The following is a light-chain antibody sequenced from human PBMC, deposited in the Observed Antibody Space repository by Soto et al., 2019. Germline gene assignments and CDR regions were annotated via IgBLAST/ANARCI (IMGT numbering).Light chain of an antibody. J-gene: IGLJ1*01. Sequence: QSALTQPRSVSGSPGQSVTISCTGTSSDVGRYNFVSWYQQHPGKAPRLIIYDVSKRSSGVPDRFSGSKSGNTASLTISGLQAEDAADYCCCSSADTFYVFGTGTKLTVL. CDR2: DVS. CDR1: SSDVGRYNF. CDR3: CSSADTFYV. V-gene: IGLV2-11*01.